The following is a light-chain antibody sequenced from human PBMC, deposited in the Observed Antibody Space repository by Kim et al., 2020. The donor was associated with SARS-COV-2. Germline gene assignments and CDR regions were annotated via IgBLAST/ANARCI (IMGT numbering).Light chain of an antibody. V-gene: IGLV6-57*03. J-gene: IGLJ2*01. CDR3: QSYNRDNVI. CDR1: RDGNDDNY. CDR2: EVD. Sequence: GKTVTHSCSLSRDGNDDNYVQLDQQRPGGGPTTVIYEVDQRPTGVSDRFSGSIDNSSNSPSLTISGLRTGDEADYYCQSYNRDNVIFGRGTQLTVL.